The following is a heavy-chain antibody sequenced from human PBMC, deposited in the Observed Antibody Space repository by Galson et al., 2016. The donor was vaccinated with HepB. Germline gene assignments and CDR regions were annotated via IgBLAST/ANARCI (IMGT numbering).Heavy chain of an antibody. J-gene: IGHJ6*02. CDR2: ISTSSTTI. V-gene: IGHV3-48*02. Sequence: SLRLSCAASGFTSGAYSMNWVRQAPGKGLEWVSSISTSSTTIYYADSVRGRFTISRDNDRNSPYLQMNSLRDEDTAVYYCATGRITISLGGFLWGQGTTVTVSS. CDR3: ATGRITISLGGFL. D-gene: IGHD3-3*01. CDR1: GFTSGAYS.